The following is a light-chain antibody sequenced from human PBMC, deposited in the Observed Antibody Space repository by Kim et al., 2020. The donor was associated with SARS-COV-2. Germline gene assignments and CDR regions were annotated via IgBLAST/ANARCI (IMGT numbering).Light chain of an antibody. CDR1: NIGRKK. CDR3: QVWDSSTDVI. J-gene: IGLJ2*01. V-gene: IGLV3-9*01. CDR2: RDT. Sequence: AMGQTARITGGGNNIGRKKVHWYHQKAGQAPVLVMYRDTNRPSGIPERFSGSNSQNAATLTIGRAQAGDEGDYYCQVWDSSTDVIFGGGTQLTVL.